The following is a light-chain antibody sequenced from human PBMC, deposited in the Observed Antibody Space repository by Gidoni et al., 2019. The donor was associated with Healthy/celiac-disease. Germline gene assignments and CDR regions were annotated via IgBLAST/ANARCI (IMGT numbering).Light chain of an antibody. Sequence: VVLTQSPGTLSLSPGERATRSCRASQSVSSSYLAWYQQKPGRAPRLLIYGASSRAAGIPDRFSGSGSGTDFTLTISRLEAEDFAVYYRQQYGSSPWTFGQXTKVEIK. J-gene: IGKJ1*01. CDR3: QQYGSSPWT. CDR2: GAS. CDR1: QSVSSSY. V-gene: IGKV3-20*01.